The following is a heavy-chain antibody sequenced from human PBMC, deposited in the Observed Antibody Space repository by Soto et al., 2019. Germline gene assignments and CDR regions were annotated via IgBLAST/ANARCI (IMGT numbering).Heavy chain of an antibody. CDR3: AREVDRALVGSPHYFDY. J-gene: IGHJ4*01. Sequence: GGSLRLSCVASRFAFSDYYMTWIRQAPGQGLEWVSYISSRSGTIFYADSVKGRFTLSRDNSKNSMYRQMNSLRAEDTAVYYCAREVDRALVGSPHYFDYWGQGTLVTVSS. V-gene: IGHV3-11*01. D-gene: IGHD5-18*01. CDR2: ISSRSGTI. CDR1: RFAFSDYY.